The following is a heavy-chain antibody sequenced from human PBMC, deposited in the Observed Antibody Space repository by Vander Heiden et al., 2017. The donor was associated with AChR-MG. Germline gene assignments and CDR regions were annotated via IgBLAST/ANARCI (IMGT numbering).Heavy chain of an antibody. CDR1: GSTFSSYG. V-gene: IGHV3-30*18. CDR3: AKERSAVPAAIDGAFDI. CDR2: ISYDGSNK. J-gene: IGHJ3*02. D-gene: IGHD2-2*02. Sequence: QVQLVESGGGVVQPGRSLRLSCAASGSTFSSYGMHWVRQVPGKGLEWVAVISYDGSNKYYADSVKGRFTISRDNSKNTLYLQMNSLRAEDTAVYYCAKERSAVPAAIDGAFDIWGQGTMVTVSS.